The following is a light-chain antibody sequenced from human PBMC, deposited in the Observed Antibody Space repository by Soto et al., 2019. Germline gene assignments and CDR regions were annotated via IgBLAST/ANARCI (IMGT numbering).Light chain of an antibody. J-gene: IGLJ1*01. Sequence: QSVLTQPSSVSGSPGQSITISCTGSISDVGNYNLVSWYQQHPGKAPKLMIYEDTKWPSGVSNRFSGSKSGNTAYLTISGLQAEDEADYYCWSYAVGRTYVFGTGTKVTV. CDR2: EDT. CDR1: ISDVGNYNL. V-gene: IGLV2-23*01. CDR3: WSYAVGRTYV.